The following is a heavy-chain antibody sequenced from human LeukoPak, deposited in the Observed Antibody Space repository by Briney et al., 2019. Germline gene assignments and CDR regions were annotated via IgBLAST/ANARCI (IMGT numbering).Heavy chain of an antibody. CDR3: ARVSDTSMVTPGFDS. CDR2: VSTSNGDT. CDR1: GYNFNRYA. Sequence: VSVKVSCKTSGYNFNRYAITWVRQAPGQGLEWMGWVSTSNGDTNYADTFQGRVTMTTDSVTKTAYLELRRLRSGDTAIYFCARVSDTSMVTPGFDSWGQGTLVTVSS. V-gene: IGHV1-18*01. J-gene: IGHJ4*02. D-gene: IGHD5-18*01.